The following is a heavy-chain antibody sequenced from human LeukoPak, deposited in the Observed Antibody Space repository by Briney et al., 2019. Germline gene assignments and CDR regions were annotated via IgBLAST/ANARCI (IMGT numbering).Heavy chain of an antibody. D-gene: IGHD3-10*01. J-gene: IGHJ5*02. CDR2: ISSSGSTK. Sequence: PGGSLRLSCAASGFTFSSYEMNWVRQAPGKGLEWVSYISSSGSTKYYADSVKGRITISRDNAKNSLYLQMNSLRAEDTAVYYCARMLRGVMSWFDVWGQGTLVTVSS. CDR3: ARMLRGVMSWFDV. V-gene: IGHV3-48*03. CDR1: GFTFSSYE.